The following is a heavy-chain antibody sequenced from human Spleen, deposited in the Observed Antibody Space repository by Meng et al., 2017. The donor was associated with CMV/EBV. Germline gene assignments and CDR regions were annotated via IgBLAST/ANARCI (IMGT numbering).Heavy chain of an antibody. CDR2: IKRKVDGGKT. V-gene: IGHV3-15*01. CDR3: TRESNVDRNYYWFDP. CDR1: GFTFHNAW. D-gene: IGHD1-14*01. J-gene: IGHJ5*02. Sequence: GESLKIPCEASGFTFHNAWMSWVRHAPGKGLEWVGRIKRKVDGGKTAYGAPVKGRFSISRDDSKNTLYLQTNSLKTEDTAVYYCTRESNVDRNYYWFDPWGQGTLVTVSS.